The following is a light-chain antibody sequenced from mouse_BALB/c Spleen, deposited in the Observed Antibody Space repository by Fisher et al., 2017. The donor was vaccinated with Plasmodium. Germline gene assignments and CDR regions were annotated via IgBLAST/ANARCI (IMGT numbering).Light chain of an antibody. J-gene: IGKJ1*01. CDR1: QSLLNSDGKTY. CDR3: WQGTHSWT. V-gene: IGKV1-135*01. Sequence: VLTQSPLTLLVTIGQPASISCKSSQSLLNSDGKTYLSWLLQRPGQSPKRLIYLVSKLDSGVPDRFTGSGSGTDFTLKISRVEAEDLGIYYCWQGTHSWTFGGGTNLEIK. CDR2: LVS.